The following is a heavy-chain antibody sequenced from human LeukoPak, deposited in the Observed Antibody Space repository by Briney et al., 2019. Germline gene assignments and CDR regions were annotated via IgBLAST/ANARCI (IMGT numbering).Heavy chain of an antibody. CDR2: IYFSGTT. Sequence: PSETPSLTCTVSGASITTYYWSWIRQPPGKGLEWIGYIYFSGTTNYNPSLKRRVTISLDASNKQFSLRLNSVTAADTAVYYCARDYGPFGVWGQGTTVTVSS. J-gene: IGHJ6*02. V-gene: IGHV4-59*01. CDR3: ARDYGPFGV. D-gene: IGHD3-10*01. CDR1: GASITTYY.